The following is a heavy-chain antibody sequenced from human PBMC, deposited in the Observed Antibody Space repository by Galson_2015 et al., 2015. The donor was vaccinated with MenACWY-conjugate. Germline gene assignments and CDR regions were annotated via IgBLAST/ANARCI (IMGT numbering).Heavy chain of an antibody. CDR3: ARGHSDMDV. J-gene: IGHJ6*02. CDR2: IKKDGSEK. V-gene: IGHV3-7*03. Sequence: SLRLSCAASGFTFRNYWMTWVRQAPGKGLEWVASIKKDGSEKYYVDSVKGRFTISRDNAKNSMYLEMNSLRVEATAVYSCARGHSDMDVWGHGTTATPSS. CDR1: GFTFRNYW.